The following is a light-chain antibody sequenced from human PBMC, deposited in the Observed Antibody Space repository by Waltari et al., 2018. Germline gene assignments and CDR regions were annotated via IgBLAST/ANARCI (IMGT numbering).Light chain of an antibody. CDR2: EES. CDR3: QYDDFSMSST. V-gene: IGKV1-33*01. J-gene: IGKJ5*01. Sequence: IQVTQSPSSLSVSVGDRVTITCQASQDIRYYLNWYQQKPGKAPKLLIFEESNLAVGVPSRFSGSRSGADFSFTISSLQPEDIGTYYCQYDDFSMSSTFGQGTRLEIK. CDR1: QDIRYY.